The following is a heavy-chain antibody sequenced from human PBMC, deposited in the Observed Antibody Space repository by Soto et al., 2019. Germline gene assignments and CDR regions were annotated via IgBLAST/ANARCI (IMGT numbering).Heavy chain of an antibody. V-gene: IGHV4-4*02. Sequence: SETLSLTCAVSGGSFTSNNWWTWVRQPPGQGLEWIGEIYRTGSTNYNPSLKSRVTISLNKSENQFSLKVTSLTAADTAVYYCASRDPGTSVDYWGQGTLVTVSS. D-gene: IGHD1-7*01. CDR3: ASRDPGTSVDY. J-gene: IGHJ4*02. CDR1: GGSFTSNNW. CDR2: IYRTGST.